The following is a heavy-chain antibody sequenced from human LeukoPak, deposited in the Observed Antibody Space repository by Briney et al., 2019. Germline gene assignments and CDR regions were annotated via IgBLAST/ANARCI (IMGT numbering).Heavy chain of an antibody. D-gene: IGHD1-1*01. V-gene: IGHV4-34*01. Sequence: SETLSLTCTVSGGSISGYYWSWIRQPPGKGLEWIGEINHSGSTNYNPSLKSRVTISVDTSKNQFSLKLSSVTAADTAVYYCARAPRRTGTLDVWGKGTTVTVSS. CDR3: ARAPRRTGTLDV. CDR2: INHSGST. CDR1: GGSISGYY. J-gene: IGHJ6*04.